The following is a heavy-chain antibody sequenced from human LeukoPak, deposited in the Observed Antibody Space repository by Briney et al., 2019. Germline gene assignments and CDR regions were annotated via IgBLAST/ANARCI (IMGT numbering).Heavy chain of an antibody. CDR2: INPSGGST. Sequence: ASVKVSCKASGHTLTSNYMHWVRQAPGQGLEWMGIINPSGGSTSYAQKFQGRVTMTRDMSTSTVYMGLISLRSEDTAVYYCASQAFDYWGQGTLVTVSS. V-gene: IGHV1-46*01. CDR3: ASQAFDY. J-gene: IGHJ4*02. CDR1: GHTLTSNY.